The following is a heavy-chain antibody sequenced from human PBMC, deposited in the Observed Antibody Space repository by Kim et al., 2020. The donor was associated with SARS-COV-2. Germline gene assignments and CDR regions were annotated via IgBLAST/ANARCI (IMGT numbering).Heavy chain of an antibody. J-gene: IGHJ5*02. CDR3: ARYYPYCTNGVCSPGHHNWFDP. CDR1: GGSFSGYY. D-gene: IGHD2-8*01. CDR2: INHSGST. V-gene: IGHV4-34*01. Sequence: SETPSLTCAVYGGSFSGYYWSWIRQPPGKGLEWIGEINHSGSTNYNPSLKSRVTISVDTSKNQFSLKLSSVTAADTAVYYCARYYPYCTNGVCSPGHHNWFDPWGQGTLVTVSS.